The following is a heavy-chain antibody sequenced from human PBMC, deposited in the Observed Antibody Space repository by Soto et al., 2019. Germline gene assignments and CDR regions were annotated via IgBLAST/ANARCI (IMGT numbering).Heavy chain of an antibody. V-gene: IGHV3-21*01. CDR1: GFTFSSYS. J-gene: IGHJ4*02. CDR3: ARESTERELDYFDY. Sequence: PGGSLRLSCAASGFTFSSYSMNWVRQAPGKGLEWVSSISSSSSYIYYADSVKGRFTISRDNAKNSLYLQMNSLRAEDTAVYYCARESTERELDYFDYWGQGTLVTVSS. CDR2: ISSSSSYI. D-gene: IGHD1-26*01.